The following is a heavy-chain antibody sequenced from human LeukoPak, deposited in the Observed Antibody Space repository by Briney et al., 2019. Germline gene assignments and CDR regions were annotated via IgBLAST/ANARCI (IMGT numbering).Heavy chain of an antibody. Sequence: PSETLSLTCTVSGGSISSYYWSWIRQPPGKGLEWIGYIYYSGSTNYNPSLKSRVTISVDTSKNQFSLKLISVTAADTAVYYCARDPYYYDSSGYYLGAFDIWGQGTMVTVSS. V-gene: IGHV4-59*01. CDR1: GGSISSYY. CDR3: ARDPYYYDSSGYYLGAFDI. J-gene: IGHJ3*02. CDR2: IYYSGST. D-gene: IGHD3-22*01.